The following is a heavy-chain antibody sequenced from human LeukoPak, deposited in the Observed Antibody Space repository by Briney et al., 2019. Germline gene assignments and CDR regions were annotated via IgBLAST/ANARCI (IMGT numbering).Heavy chain of an antibody. CDR2: IYYSGST. J-gene: IGHJ5*02. V-gene: IGHV4-59*01. CDR1: GGSISSYY. CDR3: ARFRITGTTSWFDP. Sequence: SETLSLTCTVSGGSISSYYWSWIRQPPGKGLEWIGYIYYSGSTNYNPSLKSRVTISVDTSKNQFSLKLSSVTAADTAVYYCARFRITGTTSWFDPWGQGTLVTVSS. D-gene: IGHD1-20*01.